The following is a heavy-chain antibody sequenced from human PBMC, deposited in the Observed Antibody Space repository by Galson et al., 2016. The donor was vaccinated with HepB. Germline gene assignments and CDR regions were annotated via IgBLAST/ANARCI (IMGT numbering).Heavy chain of an antibody. CDR3: TTGHCRTSGCYGDY. Sequence: SLRLSCAASGFTFSNAWMSWVRQAPGKGPEWVGRIKSKTDGETTDYAAPVKGRFTISRDDSKNTLSLQMNSLKTEDTAGYYCTTGHCRTSGCYGDYWGQGTLVTVSS. D-gene: IGHD2-2*01. V-gene: IGHV3-15*01. J-gene: IGHJ4*02. CDR2: IKSKTDGETT. CDR1: GFTFSNAW.